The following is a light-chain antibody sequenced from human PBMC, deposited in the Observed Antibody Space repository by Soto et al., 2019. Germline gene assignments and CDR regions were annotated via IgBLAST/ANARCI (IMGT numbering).Light chain of an antibody. CDR1: QNVRNNY. CDR2: VAS. V-gene: IGKV3-20*01. Sequence: EVVLTQSPGTLSLSPGERATLSCRASQNVRNNYLSWYQHKPGQAPRLLIYVASSRATGVPDRVSGSGSGTDFTLTITRLEPEDSAVYYCQQFGGSPRLSFGGGTKVEI. CDR3: QQFGGSPRLS. J-gene: IGKJ4*01.